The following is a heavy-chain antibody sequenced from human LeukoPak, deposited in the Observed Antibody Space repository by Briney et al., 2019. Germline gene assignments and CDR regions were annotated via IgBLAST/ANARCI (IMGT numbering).Heavy chain of an antibody. CDR2: IRGSGGTT. J-gene: IGHJ4*02. CDR3: AKYSGSGTYLDY. V-gene: IGHV3-23*01. Sequence: GGSLRLSCAASGLTFSSYWMHWVRQAPGKGLDWVSSIRGSGGTTFYADSVKGRFTISRDNSKNTLYLQMSSLRAEDTAVYYCAKYSGSGTYLDYWGQGTLVTVSS. CDR1: GLTFSSYW. D-gene: IGHD3-10*01.